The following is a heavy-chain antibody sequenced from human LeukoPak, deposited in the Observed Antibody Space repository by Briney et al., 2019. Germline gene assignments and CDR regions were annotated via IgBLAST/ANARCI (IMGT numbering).Heavy chain of an antibody. CDR3: ARVDTSTWDSFDS. D-gene: IGHD6-13*01. CDR2: INPNIGGT. CDR1: AYTFTVYF. V-gene: IGHV1-2*02. Sequence: ASVTVSYTASAYTFTVYFLHWGREAPGQGGEWMGWINPNIGGTNYAQNFQGRVAMTRDTSISTAYMELSSLRSDDTAVYYCARVDTSTWDSFDSWGQGTLITVSS. J-gene: IGHJ4*02.